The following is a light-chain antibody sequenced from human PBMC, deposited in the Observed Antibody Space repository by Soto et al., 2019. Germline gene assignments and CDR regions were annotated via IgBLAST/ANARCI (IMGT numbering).Light chain of an antibody. CDR1: HYVGPF. Sequence: IQMSQSPSSLSASVGDRFTITCRASHYVGPFLNWYQQKPGKAPKLLIYGASSLHGGVPSRFSVSGSGSDFTLTISSLQPEDSATYFCQKSYTIPWTFGQGTKVDIK. J-gene: IGKJ1*01. CDR2: GAS. V-gene: IGKV1-39*01. CDR3: QKSYTIPWT.